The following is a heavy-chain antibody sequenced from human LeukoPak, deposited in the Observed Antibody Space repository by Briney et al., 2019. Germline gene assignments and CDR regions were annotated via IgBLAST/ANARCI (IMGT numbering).Heavy chain of an antibody. Sequence: GEFLKISCKGSGYSFTSYWIGWVRQMPGKGLEWMGIIYPGDSDTRYSPSFQGQVTISADKSISTAYLQWSSLKASDTAMYYCARHSFDFSGWFDPWGQGTLVTVSS. J-gene: IGHJ5*02. V-gene: IGHV5-51*01. CDR1: GYSFTSYW. CDR2: IYPGDSDT. CDR3: ARHSFDFSGWFDP. D-gene: IGHD2-15*01.